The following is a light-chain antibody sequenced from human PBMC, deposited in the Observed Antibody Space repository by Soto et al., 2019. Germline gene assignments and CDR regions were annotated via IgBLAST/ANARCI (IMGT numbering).Light chain of an antibody. V-gene: IGKV3-15*01. CDR3: QQYNDWPLT. CDR1: QTINSR. J-gene: IGKJ5*01. Sequence: EIVMTQSPATLSVSPGERATLSCRASQTINSRLVWYQQKPGQAPRLLIYGPSTRATGIPARFSGSGSGTEFTLTISGLHSEDFVIYYCQQYNDWPLTFGQGTRLEIK. CDR2: GPS.